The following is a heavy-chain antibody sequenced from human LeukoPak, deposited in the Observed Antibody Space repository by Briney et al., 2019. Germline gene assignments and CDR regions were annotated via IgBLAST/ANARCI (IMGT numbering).Heavy chain of an antibody. V-gene: IGHV4-59*01. J-gene: IGHJ4*02. CDR1: GGSIRSYY. CDR3: ARSYDTNFDY. Sequence: SETLSLTCTVSGGSIRSYYWSWIRQPPGKGLEWIGYIYFSGSTSYNPSLKSRVTISVDRSKNQFSLKLSSVAAADTAVYYCARSYDTNFDYWGQGTLVIVSS. D-gene: IGHD3-3*01. CDR2: IYFSGST.